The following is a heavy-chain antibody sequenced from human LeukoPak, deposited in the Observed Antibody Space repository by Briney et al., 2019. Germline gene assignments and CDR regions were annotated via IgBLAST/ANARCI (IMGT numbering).Heavy chain of an antibody. D-gene: IGHD2-15*01. CDR3: ARDLSSRNWFDP. CDR1: GGSISSYY. Sequence: ETLSLTCTVSGGSISSYYWSWIRQPAGKGLEWIGRIYTSGSTNYNPSLKSRVTMSVDTSKNQFSLKLSSVTAADTAVYYCARDLSSRNWFDPWDQGTLVTVSS. J-gene: IGHJ5*02. CDR2: IYTSGST. V-gene: IGHV4-4*07.